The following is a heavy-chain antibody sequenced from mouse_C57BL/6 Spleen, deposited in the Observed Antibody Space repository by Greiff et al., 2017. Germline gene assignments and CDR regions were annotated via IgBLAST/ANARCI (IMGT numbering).Heavy chain of an antibody. V-gene: IGHV1-50*01. Sequence: QVQLQQPGAELVKPGASVKLSCKASGYTFTSYWMQWVKQRPGQGLEWIGEIDPSDSYTNYNHKFKGKATLTVDTSSSTAYMHLSSLTSEDSAVYYCARPDSAGYDFDYWGQGTTLTVSS. D-gene: IGHD3-2*02. CDR3: ARPDSAGYDFDY. CDR1: GYTFTSYW. J-gene: IGHJ2*01. CDR2: IDPSDSYT.